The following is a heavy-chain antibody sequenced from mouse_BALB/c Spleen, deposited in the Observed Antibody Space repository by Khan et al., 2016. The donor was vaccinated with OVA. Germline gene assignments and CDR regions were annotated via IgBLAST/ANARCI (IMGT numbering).Heavy chain of an antibody. Sequence: EVQLVESGGDLVKPGGSLKLSCVASGFTFSSFGMSWIRQTPDKRLEWVATISSGGSYTYYPDSVKGRFTISRDNAKKTLYLQMSSLKAEDTAMYYCARQYSNSFFEYWGQGTTLTVSS. J-gene: IGHJ2*01. CDR1: GFTFSSFG. CDR3: ARQYSNSFFEY. CDR2: ISSGGSYT. V-gene: IGHV5-6*01. D-gene: IGHD2-5*01.